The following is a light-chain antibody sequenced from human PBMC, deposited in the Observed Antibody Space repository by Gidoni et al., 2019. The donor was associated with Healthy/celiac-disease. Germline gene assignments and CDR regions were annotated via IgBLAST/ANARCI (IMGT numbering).Light chain of an antibody. Sequence: AIRMTQSPSSFSASTGDRVTITCRASQGISSYLAWYQQKPGKAPKLLIYAASTLQSGVPSRCSGSGSGTDFTLTISCLQSEDFATYYCQQYYSYPRTFGGGTKVEIK. CDR2: AAS. CDR3: QQYYSYPRT. CDR1: QGISSY. V-gene: IGKV1-8*01. J-gene: IGKJ4*01.